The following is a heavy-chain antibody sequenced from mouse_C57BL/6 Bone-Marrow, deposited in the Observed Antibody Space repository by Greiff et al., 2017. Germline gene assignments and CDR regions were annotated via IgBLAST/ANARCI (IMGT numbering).Heavy chain of an antibody. CDR2: ISSGGDYI. CDR3: TREGDDGYSLFAY. Sequence: EVKVEESGEGLVKPGGSLKLSCAASGFTFSSYAMSWVRQTPEKRLAWVAYISSGGDYIYYADTVKGRFTISRDNARNTLYLQMSSLKSEDTAMYYWTREGDDGYSLFAYWGQGTLVTVSA. CDR1: GFTFSSYA. J-gene: IGHJ3*01. V-gene: IGHV5-9-1*02. D-gene: IGHD2-3*01.